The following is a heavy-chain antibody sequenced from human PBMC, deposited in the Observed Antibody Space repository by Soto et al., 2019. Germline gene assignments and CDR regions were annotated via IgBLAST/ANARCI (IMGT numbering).Heavy chain of an antibody. J-gene: IGHJ3*01. D-gene: IGHD2-15*01. V-gene: IGHV4-38-2*01. CDR2: IFHGGNT. CDR1: GFFISSGNY. Sequence: SETLSLTCAVSGFFISSGNYWGWIRKPPGKGLEWIGSIFHGGNTYYNPSLKSRVTISVDMSKNQFPLKLNSVTAADTAVYYCARARWYDAFDVWGQGTVVTVSS. CDR3: ARARWYDAFDV.